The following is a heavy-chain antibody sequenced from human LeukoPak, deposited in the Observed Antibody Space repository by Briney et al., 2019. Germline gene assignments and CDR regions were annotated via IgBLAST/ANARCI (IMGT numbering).Heavy chain of an antibody. CDR2: IYYSGST. V-gene: IGHV4-30-4*01. CDR1: GGSISSGDYY. D-gene: IGHD6-19*01. J-gene: IGHJ4*02. Sequence: SQTLSLTCTVTGGSISSGDYYWSWIRQPPGKGLEWIGYIYYSGSTNYNPSLKSRVTMSVDTSKNQFSLKLSSVTAADTAVYYCARVIAVAAALDYWGQGTLVTVSS. CDR3: ARVIAVAAALDY.